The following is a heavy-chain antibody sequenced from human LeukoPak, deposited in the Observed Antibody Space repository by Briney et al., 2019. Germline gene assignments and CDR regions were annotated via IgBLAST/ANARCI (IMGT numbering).Heavy chain of an antibody. V-gene: IGHV3-21*01. Sequence: GGTLRLSCTASGFTFSTYGMSWVRQAPGKGLEWVSSISSSSSYIYYADSVKGRFTISRDNAKNSLYLQMNSLRAEDTAVYYCARERWGYDDYWGQGTLVTVSS. CDR1: GFTFSTYG. D-gene: IGHD5-12*01. CDR2: ISSSSSYI. J-gene: IGHJ4*02. CDR3: ARERWGYDDY.